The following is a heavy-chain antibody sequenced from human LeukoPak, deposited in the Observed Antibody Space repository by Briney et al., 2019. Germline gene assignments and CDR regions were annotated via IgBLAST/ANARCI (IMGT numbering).Heavy chain of an antibody. V-gene: IGHV3-21*04. D-gene: IGHD3-9*01. Sequence: GGSLRLSCAASGFIFSSYGMSWVRQAPGKGLEWVSSISFSSTHIYYADSIQGRFTISRDNAENSLYLQMNSLRAEDTAVYYCARVATYYDILTGYYEPQGAFDIWGQGTMVTVSS. CDR2: ISFSSTHI. CDR3: ARVATYYDILTGYYEPQGAFDI. J-gene: IGHJ3*02. CDR1: GFIFSSYG.